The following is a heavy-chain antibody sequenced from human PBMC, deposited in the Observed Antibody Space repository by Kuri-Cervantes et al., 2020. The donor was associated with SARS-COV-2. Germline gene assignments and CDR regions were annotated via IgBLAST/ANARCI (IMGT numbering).Heavy chain of an antibody. D-gene: IGHD4-23*01. CDR1: GVSISNTYY. CDR3: ARTTVGRIRWFDA. Sequence: SETLSLTCAVSGVSISNTYYWAWVRRAPGKGLEWIGSIYHTGSTYYNPPLKTRVTISLDMSKNHFSLNLSSVTAADTAIFYCARTTVGRIRWFDAWGQGTLVTVSS. CDR2: IYHTGST. J-gene: IGHJ5*02. V-gene: IGHV4-38-2*01.